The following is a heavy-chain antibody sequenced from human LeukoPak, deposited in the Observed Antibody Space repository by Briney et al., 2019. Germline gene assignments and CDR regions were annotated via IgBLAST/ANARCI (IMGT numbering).Heavy chain of an antibody. J-gene: IGHJ4*02. D-gene: IGHD6-19*01. CDR2: IYHSGST. Sequence: SETLSLTCTVSGGSISSGGYYWSWIRQPPGKGLEWIGYIYHSGSTYYNPSLKSRVTISVDRSKNQFSLKLSSVTAADTAVYYCARAIAVAGTGFDYWGQGTLVTVSS. CDR3: ARAIAVAGTGFDY. V-gene: IGHV4-30-2*01. CDR1: GGSISSGGYY.